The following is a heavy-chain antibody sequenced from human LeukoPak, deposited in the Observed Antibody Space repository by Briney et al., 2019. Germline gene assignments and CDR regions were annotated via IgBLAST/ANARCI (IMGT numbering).Heavy chain of an antibody. CDR2: IIPIFGTA. D-gene: IGHD6-13*01. CDR3: AREAAAGTSFDY. Sequence: ASVNVSCKASGGTFSSYAISWVRQAPGQGLEWMGGIIPIFGTANYAQKFQGRVTITADKSTSTAYMELSSLRSEDTAVYYCAREAAAGTSFDYWGQGTLVSVSS. J-gene: IGHJ4*02. CDR1: GGTFSSYA. V-gene: IGHV1-69*06.